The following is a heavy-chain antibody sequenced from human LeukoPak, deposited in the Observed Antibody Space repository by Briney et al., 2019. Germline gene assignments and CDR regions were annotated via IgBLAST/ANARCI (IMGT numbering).Heavy chain of an antibody. CDR2: IWYDGSNK. D-gene: IGHD6-13*01. J-gene: IGHJ4*02. CDR1: GFTFSSYG. Sequence: PGRSLRLSCAASGFTFSSYGMHWVRQAPGKGLEWVAVIWYDGSNKCYADSVKGRFTISRDNSKNTLYLQMNSLRAKDTAVYYCARSTLQQPPRYWGQGTLVTVSS. V-gene: IGHV3-33*01. CDR3: ARSTLQQPPRY.